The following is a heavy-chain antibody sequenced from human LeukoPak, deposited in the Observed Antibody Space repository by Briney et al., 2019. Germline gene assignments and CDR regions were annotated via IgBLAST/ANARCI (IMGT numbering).Heavy chain of an antibody. CDR2: IYPGDPDA. CDR1: GYTFTSYW. D-gene: IGHD6-13*01. Sequence: GESLKISCKGSGYTFTSYWIGWVRQMPGKGLEWMGIIYPGDPDARYSPSFQGQVTMSADKSVNTAYLQWSSLKASDTAMYYCARVPGIAAADYYFDYWGQGTLVTVSS. V-gene: IGHV5-51*01. J-gene: IGHJ4*02. CDR3: ARVPGIAAADYYFDY.